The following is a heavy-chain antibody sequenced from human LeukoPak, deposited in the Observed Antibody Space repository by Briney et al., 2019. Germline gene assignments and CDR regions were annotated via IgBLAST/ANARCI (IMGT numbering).Heavy chain of an antibody. CDR2: SYTGGSP. D-gene: IGHD1-26*01. Sequence: GGSLRLSCAASGFTVSTDHMSWVRQAPGKGLEWVALSYTGGSPYYAESVKGRFTISRDNSQNTLYLQMNSLRAEDTAVYYCARVWELSFDYWGQGTLVTVSS. J-gene: IGHJ4*02. CDR3: ARVWELSFDY. V-gene: IGHV3-53*01. CDR1: GFTVSTDH.